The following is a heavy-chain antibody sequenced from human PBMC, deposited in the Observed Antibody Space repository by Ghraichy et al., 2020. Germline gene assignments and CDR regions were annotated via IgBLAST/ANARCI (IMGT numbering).Heavy chain of an antibody. CDR1: GAYIGSAAYY. V-gene: IGHV4-39*01. J-gene: IGHJ4*02. Sequence: SETLSLTCTVSGAYIGSAAYYGAWIRQSPGKGLEWLVSIYYSGSSYYKSSLRGRITISVDTSKNQFSLELRSVTAADTAVYYCAVGGDLVVYANFDYWGQGTLVTVSS. CDR2: IYYSGSS. CDR3: AVGGDLVVYANFDY. D-gene: IGHD2-8*02.